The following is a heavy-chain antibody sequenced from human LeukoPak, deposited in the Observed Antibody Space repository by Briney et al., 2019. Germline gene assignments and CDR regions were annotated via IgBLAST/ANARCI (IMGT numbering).Heavy chain of an antibody. CDR3: ARRGYYDY. CDR2: ISYDGSNK. CDR1: GCTFSSYA. V-gene: IGHV3-30-3*01. Sequence: PGRSLRLSCAASGCTFSSYAMHWVRQAPGKGLEWVAVISYDGSNKYYADSVKGRFTISRDNAKNSLYLQMNSLRAEDTAVYYCARRGYYDYWGQGTLVTVSS. J-gene: IGHJ4*02.